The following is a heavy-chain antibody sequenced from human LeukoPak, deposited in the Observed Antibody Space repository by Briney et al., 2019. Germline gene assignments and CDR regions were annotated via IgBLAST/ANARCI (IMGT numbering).Heavy chain of an antibody. CDR2: IRYDGSKK. J-gene: IGHJ6*03. D-gene: IGHD3-3*01. Sequence: QPGGSLRLSCAASGFTFSSYAMHWVRQAPGKGLEWVTFIRYDGSKKYYADSVKGRFTISRDNSKNTLYLQMNSLRAEDTAVYYCAKGSKEVLFTRDHYMDVWGKGTTVTISS. CDR1: GFTFSSYA. V-gene: IGHV3-30*02. CDR3: AKGSKEVLFTRDHYMDV.